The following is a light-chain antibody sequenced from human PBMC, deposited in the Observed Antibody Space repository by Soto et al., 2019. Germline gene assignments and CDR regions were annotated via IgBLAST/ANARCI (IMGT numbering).Light chain of an antibody. CDR3: MQATHWPWT. V-gene: IGKV2-28*01. CDR1: RSVLNSNGYHY. J-gene: IGKJ1*01. Sequence: DVVLTQSPLSLAVTPGEPASISCRSSRSVLNSNGYHYLDWYVQKPGQSPQLLIYLGSYRASGVPDRFSGSGSGTDFSLKISRVEAEDVGVYYCMQATHWPWTFGQGTKVEIK. CDR2: LGS.